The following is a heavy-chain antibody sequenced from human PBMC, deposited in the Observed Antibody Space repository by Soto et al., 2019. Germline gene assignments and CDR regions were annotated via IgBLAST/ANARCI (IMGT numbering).Heavy chain of an antibody. V-gene: IGHV3-23*01. D-gene: IGHD2-2*01. CDR2: ISGSGGST. CDR3: AKDQNVVVPAAMFVLGY. CDR1: GFTFSSYA. J-gene: IGHJ4*02. Sequence: GGSLRLSCAASGFTFSSYAMSWVRQAPGKGLEWVSAISGSGGSTYYADSVKGRFTISRDNSKNTLYLQMNSLRAEDTAVYYCAKDQNVVVPAAMFVLGYWGQGTLVTVSS.